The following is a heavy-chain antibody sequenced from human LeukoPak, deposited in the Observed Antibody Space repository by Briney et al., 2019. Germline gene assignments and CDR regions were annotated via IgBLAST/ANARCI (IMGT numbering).Heavy chain of an antibody. D-gene: IGHD1/OR15-1a*01. Sequence: GEFLKISCKGSGYSFTTYWIGWVRQMPGKGLEWIGIIFPGDSDTTYSPSLQGQVTISADKSINTAYLQWSSLRASDTAMYYCATSESQTRFDYWGQGTPVTVSS. CDR1: GYSFTTYW. V-gene: IGHV5-51*01. CDR2: IFPGDSDT. J-gene: IGHJ4*02. CDR3: ATSESQTRFDY.